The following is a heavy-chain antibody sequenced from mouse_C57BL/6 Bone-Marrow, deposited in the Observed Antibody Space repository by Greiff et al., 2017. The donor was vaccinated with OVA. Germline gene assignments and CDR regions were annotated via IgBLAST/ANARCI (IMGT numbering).Heavy chain of an antibody. D-gene: IGHD2-1*01. CDR3: ARGDYGNYVLYYAMDY. V-gene: IGHV1-72*01. Sequence: VQLQQSGAELVKPGASVKLSCKASGYTFTSYWMHWVKQRPGRGLEWIGRIDPNSGGTKYNEKFKSKATLTVDKPSSTAYMQLSSLTSEDSAVYYCARGDYGNYVLYYAMDYWGQGTSVTVSS. CDR1: GYTFTSYW. CDR2: IDPNSGGT. J-gene: IGHJ4*01.